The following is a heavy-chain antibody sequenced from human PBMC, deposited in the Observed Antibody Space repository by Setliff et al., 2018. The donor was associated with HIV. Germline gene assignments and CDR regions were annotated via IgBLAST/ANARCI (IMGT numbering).Heavy chain of an antibody. J-gene: IGHJ6*03. V-gene: IGHV5-51*01. CDR3: ARHTRQLEFLEWLSPHYYHYYYMDV. Sequence: GESLKISCKGSGYSFSTYWIGWVRQMPGKGLEWMGIIYPGDSDTTYSPSFQGQVTISADKSISTAYLQWSSLKASDTAMYYCARHTRQLEFLEWLSPHYYHYYYMDVWSQGATVTVSS. D-gene: IGHD3-3*01. CDR2: IYPGDSDT. CDR1: GYSFSTYW.